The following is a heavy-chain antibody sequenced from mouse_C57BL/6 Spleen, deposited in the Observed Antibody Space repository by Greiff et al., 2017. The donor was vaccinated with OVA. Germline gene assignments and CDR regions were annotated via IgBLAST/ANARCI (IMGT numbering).Heavy chain of an antibody. CDR2: INPNYGTT. J-gene: IGHJ3*01. D-gene: IGHD2-4*01. CDR1: GYSFTDYN. Sequence: EVKLQESGPELVKPGASVKISCKASGYSFTDYNMNWVKQSNGKSLEWIGVINPNYGTTSYNQKFKGKATLTVDQSSSTAYMQLNSLTSEDSAVYYCARGLGGLPTWFAYWGQGTLVTVSA. V-gene: IGHV1-39*01. CDR3: ARGLGGLPTWFAY.